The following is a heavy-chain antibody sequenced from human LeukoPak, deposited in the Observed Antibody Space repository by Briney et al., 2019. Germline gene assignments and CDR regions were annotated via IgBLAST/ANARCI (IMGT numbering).Heavy chain of an antibody. V-gene: IGHV3-23*01. J-gene: IGHJ4*02. D-gene: IGHD3-22*01. CDR3: AKEYYDSSGYYWRWGGFVDY. CDR2: ISGSGGST. CDR1: GFTFSSYA. Sequence: PGGSLRLSCAASGFTFSSYAMSWVRQAPGKGLEWVSAISGSGGSTYYADSVKGRFTISRDNSKNTLYLQMNSLRAEDTAVYYSAKEYYDSSGYYWRWGGFVDYWGQGTLVTVSS.